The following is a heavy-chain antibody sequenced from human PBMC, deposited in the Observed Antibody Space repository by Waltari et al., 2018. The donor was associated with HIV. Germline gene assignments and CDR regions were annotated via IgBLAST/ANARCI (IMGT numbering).Heavy chain of an antibody. Sequence: LEWMGWISAYNGNTNYAQKLQGRVTMTTDTSTSTAYMELRSLRSDDTAVYYCARSGGWPLHSGTAEYFQHWGQGTLVTVSS. V-gene: IGHV1-18*01. CDR3: ARSGGWPLHSGTAEYFQH. CDR2: ISAYNGNT. D-gene: IGHD3-10*01. J-gene: IGHJ1*01.